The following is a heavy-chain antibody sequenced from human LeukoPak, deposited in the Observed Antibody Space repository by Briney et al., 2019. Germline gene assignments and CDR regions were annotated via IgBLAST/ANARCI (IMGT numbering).Heavy chain of an antibody. CDR1: GDSISSYY. V-gene: IGHV4-59*08. J-gene: IGHJ4*02. D-gene: IGHD6-19*01. Sequence: SETLSLTCTVSGDSISSYYWSWIRQPPGKGLEWIGHIHYSGSTNYNPSLNSRVTMSVDTSKNQFSLKLSSVTAADTAVYYCATWGIAVAGTFDYWGQGTLVTVSS. CDR2: IHYSGST. CDR3: ATWGIAVAGTFDY.